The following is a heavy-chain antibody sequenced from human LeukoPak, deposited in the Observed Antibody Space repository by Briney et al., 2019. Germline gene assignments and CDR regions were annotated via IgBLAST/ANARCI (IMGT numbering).Heavy chain of an antibody. D-gene: IGHD2-8*01. CDR2: IYYSGST. J-gene: IGHJ4*02. CDR3: ASLAYCTNGVCSRDY. Sequence: PSETLSLTCTVSGGSISSYYWSWIRQPPGKGLEWIGYIYYSGSTNYNPSLKSRVTISVDTSKNQFSLKLSSVTAADTAVYYCASLAYCTNGVCSRDYWGQGTLVTVSS. V-gene: IGHV4-59*12. CDR1: GGSISSYY.